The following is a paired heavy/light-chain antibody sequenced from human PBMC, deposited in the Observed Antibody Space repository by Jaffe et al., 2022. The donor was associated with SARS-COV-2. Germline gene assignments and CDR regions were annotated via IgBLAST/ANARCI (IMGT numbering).Light chain of an antibody. V-gene: IGLV1-51*01. Sequence: QSVLTQPPSVSAAPGQKVTISCSGSSSNIGNNYVSWYQHLPGTAPKLLIYDNNKRPSGIPDRFSGSKSGTSATLGITGLQTGDEADYYCGTWDSSLSAGPVFGGGTKLTVL. J-gene: IGLJ2*01. CDR2: DNN. CDR1: SSNIGNNY. CDR3: GTWDSSLSAGPV.
Heavy chain of an antibody. CDR1: GYSISSGYY. Sequence: QVQLQESGPGLVKPSETLSLTCSVSGYSISSGYYWGWIRQPPGKGLEWIGSIYHSGSTFYNPSLKSRVTISLDTSKNQFSLKLSSVTAADSAVYCCARVLPREWWEPTHFYYIDVWGKGTTVTVSS. V-gene: IGHV4-38-2*02. D-gene: IGHD1-26*01. J-gene: IGHJ6*03. CDR2: IYHSGST. CDR3: ARVLPREWWEPTHFYYIDV.